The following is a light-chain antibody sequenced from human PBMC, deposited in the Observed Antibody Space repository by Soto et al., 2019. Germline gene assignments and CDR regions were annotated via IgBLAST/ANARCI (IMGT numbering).Light chain of an antibody. Sequence: QSALTQPASVSGSPGQSITISCTGTSSDVGAYNYVSWYQQHPGKAPKLMIYEVSNRPSRVSNRLSGSKSGNTASLTISGLQAEDEGDYYCSSYTSGSTWVFGGGTKLTVL. J-gene: IGLJ3*02. CDR1: SSDVGAYNY. CDR3: SSYTSGSTWV. CDR2: EVS. V-gene: IGLV2-14*01.